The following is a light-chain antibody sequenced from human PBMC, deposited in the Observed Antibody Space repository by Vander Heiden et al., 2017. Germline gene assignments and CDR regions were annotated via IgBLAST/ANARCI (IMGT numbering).Light chain of an antibody. V-gene: IGKV3-11*01. Sequence: EIVLTQFPATLSLSPGERATLSCRASQSVSSYLAWYQHKPGQAPRLLIYDAMNRVTGIPARFNGTGAGADFTLTISSLEPEDFAVYYCLQRSNWPYTFGQGTKLEIK. CDR1: QSVSSY. CDR2: DAM. CDR3: LQRSNWPYT. J-gene: IGKJ2*01.